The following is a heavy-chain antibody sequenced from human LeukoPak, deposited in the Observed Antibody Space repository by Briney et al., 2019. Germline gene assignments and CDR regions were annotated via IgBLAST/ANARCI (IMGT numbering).Heavy chain of an antibody. CDR1: GFTFSSYA. CDR3: AIPPTVVVTTAY. J-gene: IGHJ4*02. V-gene: IGHV3-23*01. Sequence: GGSLRLSCAASGFTFSSYAMSWVRQAPGKGLEWVSAISGNGGGRYYADSVKGRFTISRDNSKSTLYLQMTSLRAEDTAVYYCAIPPTVVVTTAYWGQGALVTVSS. CDR2: ISGNGGGR. D-gene: IGHD4/OR15-4a*01.